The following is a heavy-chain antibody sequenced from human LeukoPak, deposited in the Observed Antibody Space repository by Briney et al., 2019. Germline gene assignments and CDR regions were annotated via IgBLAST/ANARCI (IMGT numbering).Heavy chain of an antibody. CDR1: GFTFSSYL. Sequence: GGALRLSCAASGFTFSSYLLSGVRQAPGKGAEGVDNINLDVSGYYYVDTVKGRFTISRDNANKSLYLQMDRLRSEETAECYCARARCDFCGYGSGGEGTLVTVSS. CDR2: INLDVSGY. D-gene: IGHD3-22*01. CDR3: ARARCDFCGYGS. J-gene: IGHJ4*02. V-gene: IGHV3-7*01.